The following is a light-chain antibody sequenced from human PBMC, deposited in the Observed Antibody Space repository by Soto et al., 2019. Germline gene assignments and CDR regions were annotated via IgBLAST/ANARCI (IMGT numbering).Light chain of an antibody. V-gene: IGLV2-14*01. Sequence: QSALTQPASVSGSPGQSITISCSGTSSDIGSYNHVAWYQQFPGKSPKLIISEVTTRPSGVSDRFSGSKSGNTASLTISRLQAEDEAHYYCSSYTTAYTQVFGGGTKLTVL. J-gene: IGLJ3*02. CDR3: SSYTTAYTQV. CDR2: EVT. CDR1: SSDIGSYNH.